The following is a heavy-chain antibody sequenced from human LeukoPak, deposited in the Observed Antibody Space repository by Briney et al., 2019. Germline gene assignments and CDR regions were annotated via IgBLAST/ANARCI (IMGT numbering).Heavy chain of an antibody. CDR3: ARGPSRDIVVVVATTQHNWFDP. Sequence: SETLSLTCAVYGGSFSDYYWSWIRQPPGKGLEWIGEINHSGSTNYNPSLKSRVTISTDRSKNQFSLKLSSVTAADTAVYYCARGPSRDIVVVVATTQHNWFDPWGQGTLVTVSS. CDR2: INHSGST. V-gene: IGHV4-34*01. D-gene: IGHD2-15*01. J-gene: IGHJ5*02. CDR1: GGSFSDYY.